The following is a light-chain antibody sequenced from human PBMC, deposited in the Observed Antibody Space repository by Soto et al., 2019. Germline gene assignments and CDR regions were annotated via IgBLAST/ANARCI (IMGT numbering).Light chain of an antibody. J-gene: IGKJ2*01. Sequence: EIVMTQSPATLSVSPGERATLSCRASQNVNNKLAWYQQKPGQAPRLIIYDSSSRATSIPARFSCSGSGTEFTLHISSRQSEDFAVYYCQQYNNRPPVYTFGLGTKRQIK. CDR2: DSS. CDR3: QQYNNRPPVYT. V-gene: IGKV3D-15*01. CDR1: QNVNNK.